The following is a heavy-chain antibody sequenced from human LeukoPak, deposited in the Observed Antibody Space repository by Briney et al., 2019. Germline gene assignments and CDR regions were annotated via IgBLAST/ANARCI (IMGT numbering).Heavy chain of an antibody. CDR3: ARNIRMATTQPDAFDI. D-gene: IGHD5-12*01. V-gene: IGHV4-31*03. J-gene: IGHJ3*02. CDR1: GGSISSGGYY. CDR2: IYYSGST. Sequence: PSETLSLTCTVSGGSISSGGYYWSWIRQHPGKGLEWIGYIYYSGSTYYNPSLKSRVTISVDTSKNQFSLKLSSVTAADTAVYYCARNIRMATTQPDAFDIWGQGTMVTASS.